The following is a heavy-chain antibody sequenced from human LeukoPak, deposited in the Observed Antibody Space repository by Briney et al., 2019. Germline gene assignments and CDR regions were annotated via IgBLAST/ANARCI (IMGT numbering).Heavy chain of an antibody. CDR3: MVRGVIRYYFDY. CDR2: INHSGST. D-gene: IGHD3-10*01. Sequence: PSETLSLTCAVYGGSFSGYYWSWIRQPPGKGLEWIGEINHSGSTNYNPSLKSRVTIPVDTSKNQFSLKLSSVTAADTAVYYCMVRGVIRYYFDYWGQGTLVTVSS. J-gene: IGHJ4*02. CDR1: GGSFSGYY. V-gene: IGHV4-34*01.